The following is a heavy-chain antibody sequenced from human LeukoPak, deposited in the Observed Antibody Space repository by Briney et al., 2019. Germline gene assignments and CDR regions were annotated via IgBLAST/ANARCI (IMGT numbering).Heavy chain of an antibody. CDR1: GGSISSGSYC. V-gene: IGHV4-61*09. D-gene: IGHD3-22*01. CDR3: ASNWMSSSYYFGY. CDR2: INHSGST. Sequence: ASETLSLTCTVSGGSISSGSYCWSWIRQPAGKGLEWIGEINHSGSTNYNPSLKSRVTISVDTSKNQFSLKLISVTAADTAVYYCASNWMSSSYYFGYWGQGTLVTVSS. J-gene: IGHJ4*02.